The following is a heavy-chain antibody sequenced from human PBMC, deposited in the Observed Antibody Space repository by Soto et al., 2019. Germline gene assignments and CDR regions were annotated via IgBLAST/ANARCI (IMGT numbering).Heavy chain of an antibody. D-gene: IGHD3-9*01. V-gene: IGHV3-9*01. CDR2: ISWNSGSI. CDR3: ASGRGYDILTGYYPYFDY. Sequence: QAGGSLRLSCAASGFTFDDYAMHWVQQAPGKGLEWVSGISWNSGSIGYVDSVKGRFTISRDNAKKSLYLQMNSLRAEDTALYYCASGRGYDILTGYYPYFDYRGQGTLVTVSS. CDR1: GFTFDDYA. J-gene: IGHJ4*02.